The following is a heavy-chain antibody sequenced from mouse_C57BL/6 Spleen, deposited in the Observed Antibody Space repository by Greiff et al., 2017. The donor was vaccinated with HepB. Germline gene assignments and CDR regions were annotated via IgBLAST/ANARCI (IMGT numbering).Heavy chain of an antibody. CDR3: TRELGTPYYYAMDY. CDR2: ISSGGDYI. Sequence: EVQLVESGEGLVKPGGSLKLSCAASGFTFSSYAMSWVRQTPEKRLEWVAYISSGGDYIYYADTVKGRFTISRDNARNTLYLQMSSLKSEDTAMYYCTRELGTPYYYAMDYWGQGTSVTVSS. D-gene: IGHD4-1*01. CDR1: GFTFSSYA. V-gene: IGHV5-9-1*02. J-gene: IGHJ4*01.